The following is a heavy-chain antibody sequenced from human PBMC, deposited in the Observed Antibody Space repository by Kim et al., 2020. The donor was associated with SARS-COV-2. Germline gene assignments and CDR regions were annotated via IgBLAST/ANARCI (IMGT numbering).Heavy chain of an antibody. CDR3: ARGFKLLSRDAFDI. CDR1: GGSISSGGYY. V-gene: IGHV4-31*03. D-gene: IGHD3-10*01. J-gene: IGHJ3*02. CDR2: IYYSGST. Sequence: SETLSLTCTVSGGSISSGGYYWSWIRQHPGKGLEWIGYIYYSGSTYYNPSLKSRVTISVDTSKNQFSLKLSSVTAADTAVYYCARGFKLLSRDAFDIWGQGTMVTVSS.